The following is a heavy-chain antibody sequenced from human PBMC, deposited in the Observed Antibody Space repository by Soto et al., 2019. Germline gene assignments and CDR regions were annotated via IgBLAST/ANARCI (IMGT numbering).Heavy chain of an antibody. CDR3: AKDILVGVAGLNCYER. D-gene: IGHD6-19*01. CDR1: GFIFEDFA. CDR2: ISWAGDIV. V-gene: IGHV3-9*01. Sequence: EVQLVESGGGLVQPGRSLRVSCAVSGFIFEDFAMHWVRLVPGKGLEWVSGISWAGDIVGYADSVRGRFVISRDNSKNSLYLQVRGLRPEDTAWYYCAKDILVGVAGLNCYERWGRGILVTVSS. J-gene: IGHJ4*02.